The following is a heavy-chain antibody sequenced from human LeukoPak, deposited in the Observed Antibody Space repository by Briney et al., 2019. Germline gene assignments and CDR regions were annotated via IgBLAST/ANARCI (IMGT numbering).Heavy chain of an antibody. CDR3: AKVQLERRELLPNFDY. D-gene: IGHD1-1*01. J-gene: IGHJ4*02. CDR2: MSYDGHIT. CDR1: GFTFSSYG. Sequence: PGRSLRLSCAASGFTFSSYGMHWVRQAPGKGLEWVAVMSYDGHITYYADSLKGRFTISRDNSKNTLYLQMNSLRVEDTAVYYCAKVQLERRELLPNFDYWGQGTLVTVSS. V-gene: IGHV3-30*18.